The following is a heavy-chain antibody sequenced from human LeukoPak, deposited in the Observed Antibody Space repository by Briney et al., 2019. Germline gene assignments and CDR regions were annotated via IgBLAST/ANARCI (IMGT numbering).Heavy chain of an antibody. Sequence: GGSLSLSCAPSGFTFSIYGMHWVRHAPDRGLEWVAFIRYDGSNKTYEDSVKGRITTSRDNSKNTLYLQMNSLRAEDTDVYYCAKRDLGLGAFDIWGQGTMVTVSS. V-gene: IGHV3-30*02. J-gene: IGHJ3*02. D-gene: IGHD3-16*01. CDR1: GFTFSIYG. CDR3: AKRDLGLGAFDI. CDR2: IRYDGSNK.